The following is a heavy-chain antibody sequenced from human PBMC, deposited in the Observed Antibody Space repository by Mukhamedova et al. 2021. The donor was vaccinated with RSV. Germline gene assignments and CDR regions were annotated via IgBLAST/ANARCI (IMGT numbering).Heavy chain of an antibody. J-gene: IGHJ4*01. CDR3: ARAPYDYNHPFDY. D-gene: IGHD4-11*01. V-gene: IGHV4-59*01. CDR2: GGS. Sequence: GGSKYNPSLKSRVTVSLDTSKNQFSLRLNSVTAADTSVYYCARAPYDYNHPFDYW.